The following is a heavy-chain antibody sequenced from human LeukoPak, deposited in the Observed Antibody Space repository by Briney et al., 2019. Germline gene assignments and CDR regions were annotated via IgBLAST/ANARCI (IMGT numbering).Heavy chain of an antibody. CDR3: ARVEWLYRIPDY. V-gene: IGHV1-18*01. CDR1: GYTFTSYG. D-gene: IGHD3-3*01. CDR2: ISAYNGNT. J-gene: IGHJ4*02. Sequence: ASVKVSCKASGYTFTSYGISWVRQAPGQGLEWMGWISAYNGNTNYAQKLQGKVTMTTDTSTSTAYMELRSLRSDDTAVYYCARVEWLYRIPDYWGQGTLVTVSS.